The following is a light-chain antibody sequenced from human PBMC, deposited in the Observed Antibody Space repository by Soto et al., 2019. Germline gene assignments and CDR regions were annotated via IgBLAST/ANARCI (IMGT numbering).Light chain of an antibody. CDR3: QQYNRYSNT. CDR1: QSISSS. CDR2: KAS. J-gene: IGKJ2*01. V-gene: IGKV1-5*03. Sequence: DIQMTQSPSTLSASVGDRITITCRASQSISSSLAWDQQKPGKAPKLLIYKASSLESGVPSRFSGSGSGTEFTLTISSLQPDDFATYYCQQYNRYSNTFGQRTKLEIK.